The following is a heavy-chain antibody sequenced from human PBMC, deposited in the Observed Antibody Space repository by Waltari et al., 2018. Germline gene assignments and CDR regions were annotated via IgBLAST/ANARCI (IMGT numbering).Heavy chain of an antibody. Sequence: QVQMQESGPGLVKPSETLSLNCDVSGYSISGYFWGWIRQPPGKGLEWIGSIFHSGKTYYNPSLKSRVTLSVDTSKNQISLKLSSVTAADTAVYYCARSSGYYSFSYWGQGTLVTVS. CDR2: IFHSGKT. V-gene: IGHV4-38-2*01. J-gene: IGHJ4*02. CDR1: GYSISGYF. CDR3: ARSSGYYSFSY. D-gene: IGHD3-22*01.